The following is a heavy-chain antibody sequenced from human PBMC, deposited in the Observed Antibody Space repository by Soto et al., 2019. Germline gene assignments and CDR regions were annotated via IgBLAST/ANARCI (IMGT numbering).Heavy chain of an antibody. CDR2: VYYSGNT. CDR3: KAASFRGLNIGSDPAY. Sequence: SETLSLTCTVSGVSISNYYWSWIRQPPGKALEWIGYVYYSGNTNYNPSLKTRVTISVDTSKNQFSLKLTSVTASHTAVHYSKAASFRGLNIGSDPAYWSNGTLAT. J-gene: IGHJ4*01. V-gene: IGHV4-59*01. CDR1: GVSISNYY. D-gene: IGHD3-16*01.